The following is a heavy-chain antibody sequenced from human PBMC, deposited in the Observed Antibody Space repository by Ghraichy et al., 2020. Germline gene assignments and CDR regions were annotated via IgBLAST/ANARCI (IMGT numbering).Heavy chain of an antibody. V-gene: IGHV3-74*01. Sequence: GGSLRLSCAASGFTFSKFWMHWVRQGPGKGLVWVSRINSAGTGTSYADSVKGRFTISRDNAKNTVYLQMNSLRVEDTAVYYCASPELDYWGQGILVTVSS. CDR2: INSAGTGT. CDR3: ASPELDY. CDR1: GFTFSKFW. J-gene: IGHJ4*02.